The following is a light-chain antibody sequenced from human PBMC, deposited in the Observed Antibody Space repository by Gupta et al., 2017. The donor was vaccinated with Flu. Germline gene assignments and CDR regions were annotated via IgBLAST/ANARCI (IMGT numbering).Light chain of an antibody. V-gene: IGLV1-47*01. CDR2: TDD. CDR3: AAWDDSLSLWV. Sequence: TISCSGTSSNIGLNYVYWYQPLPGPAPKLLIFTDDQRPSGVPARFSGSKSGTSASLAISGLRAEDEGDYYCAAWDDSLSLWVFGGGTKLTVL. CDR1: SSNIGLNY. J-gene: IGLJ3*02.